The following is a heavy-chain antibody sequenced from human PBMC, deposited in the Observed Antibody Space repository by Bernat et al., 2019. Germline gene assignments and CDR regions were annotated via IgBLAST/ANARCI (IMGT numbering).Heavy chain of an antibody. D-gene: IGHD3-10*01. J-gene: IGHJ4*02. CDR2: ISGSGGST. CDR1: GFTFSSYA. CDR3: AKTYGSGSYYNLFFDY. Sequence: EVQLVESGGGLVQPGGSLRLSCAASGFTFSSYAMSWVRQAPGKGLEWVSAISGSGGSTYYADSVKGRFTISRDNSKNTLYLQMNSLRAEDTAVYYCAKTYGSGSYYNLFFDYWGQGTLVTVSS. V-gene: IGHV3-23*04.